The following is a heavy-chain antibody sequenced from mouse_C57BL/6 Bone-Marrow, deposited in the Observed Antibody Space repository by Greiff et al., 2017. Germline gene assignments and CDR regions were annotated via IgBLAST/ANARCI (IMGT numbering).Heavy chain of an antibody. CDR3: ARINYDYAMDY. CDR2: INPYNGGT. CDR1: GYTFTDYY. J-gene: IGHJ4*01. D-gene: IGHD2-1*01. Sequence: DVQLQESGPVLVKPGASVKMSCKASGYTFTDYYMNWVKQSHGKSLEWIGVINPYNGGTSYNQKFKGKATLTVDKSSSTAYMELNSLTSEDSAVYYCARINYDYAMDYWGQGTSVTVSS. V-gene: IGHV1-19*01.